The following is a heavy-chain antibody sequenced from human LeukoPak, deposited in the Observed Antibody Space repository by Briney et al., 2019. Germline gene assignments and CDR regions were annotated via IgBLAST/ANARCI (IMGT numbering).Heavy chain of an antibody. CDR3: ARFWGYGSGSYISNWFDP. D-gene: IGHD3-10*01. CDR2: IKQDGNKK. CDR1: GFTFNSYW. Sequence: AGGSLRLSCAASGFTFNSYWMAWVRQAPGKGLEWVANIKQDGNKKYYVDSVKGRFTISRDNAKNSLYLQMNSLRAEDTAVYYCARFWGYGSGSYISNWFDPWGQGTLVTVSS. J-gene: IGHJ5*02. V-gene: IGHV3-7*01.